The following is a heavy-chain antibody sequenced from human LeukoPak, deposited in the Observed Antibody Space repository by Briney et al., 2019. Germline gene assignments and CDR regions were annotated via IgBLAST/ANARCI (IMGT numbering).Heavy chain of an antibody. CDR3: ARQTAARYWFDP. J-gene: IGHJ5*02. CDR2: IYYSGST. V-gene: IGHV4-59*08. D-gene: IGHD6-6*01. CDR1: GGSISSYY. Sequence: PSETLSLTCTVSGGSISSYYWSWIRQPPGKGLEWIGYIYYSGSTNYNPSLKSRVTISVDTSKNQFSLKLSSVTAADTAVYYCARQTAARYWFDPWSQGTLVTASS.